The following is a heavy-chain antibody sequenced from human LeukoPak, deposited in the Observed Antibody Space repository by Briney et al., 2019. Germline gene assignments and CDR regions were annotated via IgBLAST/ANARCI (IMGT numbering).Heavy chain of an antibody. CDR3: ARGRYCTNGVCFNWFDP. Sequence: ASVKVSCKASGYTFMSYGLHWLRQAPGQGLEWMGWSSVYNGNTGYAQKFQGRVTITRNTSISTAYMELSSLRSEDTAVYYCARGRYCTNGVCFNWFDPWGQGTLVTVSS. CDR1: GYTFMSYG. CDR2: SSVYNGNT. V-gene: IGHV1-8*01. J-gene: IGHJ5*02. D-gene: IGHD2-8*01.